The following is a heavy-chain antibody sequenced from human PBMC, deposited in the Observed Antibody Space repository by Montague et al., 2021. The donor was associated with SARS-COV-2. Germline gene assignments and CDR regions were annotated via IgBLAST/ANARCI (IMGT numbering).Heavy chain of an antibody. CDR1: GGSITRNYY. CDR2: LYYSGTT. CDR3: GRPLVRRAPKAFDI. J-gene: IGHJ3*02. V-gene: IGHV4-39*01. Sequence: SETLSLTCTVSGGSITRNYYWGCFRQPPGRGLEWVGDLYYSGTTXXNPSPESRVITVADASKNQFSLNLTSVTAADTAVYYCGRPLVRRAPKAFDIWGQGALVIVSS. D-gene: IGHD3-10*01.